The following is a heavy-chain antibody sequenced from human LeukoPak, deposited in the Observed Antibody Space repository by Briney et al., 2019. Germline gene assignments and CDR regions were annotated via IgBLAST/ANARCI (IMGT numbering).Heavy chain of an antibody. CDR1: GFTFSSYA. V-gene: IGHV3-30*04. CDR2: ISYDGSNK. J-gene: IGHJ4*02. CDR3: ARRTAMVSLDY. D-gene: IGHD5-18*01. Sequence: GGSLRLSCAASGFTFSSYAMHWVRQAPGKGLEWVAVISYDGSNKYYADSVKGRFTISRDNSKNTLYPQMNSLRAEDTAVYYCARRTAMVSLDYWGQGTLVTVSS.